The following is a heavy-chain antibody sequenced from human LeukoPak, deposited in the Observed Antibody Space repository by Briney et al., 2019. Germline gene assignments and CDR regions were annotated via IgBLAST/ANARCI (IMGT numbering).Heavy chain of an antibody. CDR3: ALWGYFDSSGRHF. Sequence: KSSETLSLTCTVSGGSISSGSYYWSWIRQPAGKGLEWIGRIYTSGSTNYNPSLKSRVTISVDTSKNQFSLKLSSVTAADTAVYYCALWGYFDSSGRHFWGQGTLVTVSS. CDR1: GGSISSGSYY. D-gene: IGHD3-22*01. J-gene: IGHJ4*02. CDR2: IYTSGST. V-gene: IGHV4-61*02.